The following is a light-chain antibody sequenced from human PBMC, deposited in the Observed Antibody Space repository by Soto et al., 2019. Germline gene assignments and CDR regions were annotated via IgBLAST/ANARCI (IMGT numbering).Light chain of an antibody. V-gene: IGKV3-11*01. J-gene: IGKJ5*01. CDR3: QQRNIWPPVT. CDR1: PSVTNY. Sequence: EIVLTQSPATLSLYPGERATLSCRASPSVTNYLAWYQQKPGQPPRLLIYGAFNRAAGIPARFSGSGSGTDFTLTISSLEPEDSAVYYCQQRNIWPPVTFGQRRLPAV. CDR2: GAF.